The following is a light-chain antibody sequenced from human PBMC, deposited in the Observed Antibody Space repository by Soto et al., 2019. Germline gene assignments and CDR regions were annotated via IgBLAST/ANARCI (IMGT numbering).Light chain of an antibody. Sequence: EIVLTQSPGTLSLSPGERVTLSCRASQTVDKNLSWYQQKPGQAPRLLIYSISSRATGIPDRFSGSGSGTDFTLTISRLEPEDFAVYYCQQHGSLPRTFGQGTKVEIK. J-gene: IGKJ1*01. CDR2: SIS. V-gene: IGKV3-20*01. CDR3: QQHGSLPRT. CDR1: QTVDKN.